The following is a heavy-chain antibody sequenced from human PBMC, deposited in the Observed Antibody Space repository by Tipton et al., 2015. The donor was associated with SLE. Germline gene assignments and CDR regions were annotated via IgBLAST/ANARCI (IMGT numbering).Heavy chain of an antibody. CDR2: IYYTGNT. Sequence: TLSLTCTLSGGSISSNSYYWGWIRQPPGKGLKWIASIYYTGNTYYNPSLKSRVTISVDTSKNQFSLKMSSVTAADTAVYYCARDLVGGHHAADFWGQGTLVTVSS. J-gene: IGHJ4*02. CDR1: GGSISSNSYY. V-gene: IGHV4-39*07. D-gene: IGHD1-26*01. CDR3: ARDLVGGHHAADF.